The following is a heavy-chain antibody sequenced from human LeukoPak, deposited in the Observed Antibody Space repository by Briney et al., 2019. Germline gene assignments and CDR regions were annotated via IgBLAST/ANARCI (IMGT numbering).Heavy chain of an antibody. CDR3: ASRSNYYYYYYMDV. D-gene: IGHD4-11*01. CDR2: IYYSGST. Sequence: SETLSLTCTVSGGSISSSSYYWGWIRQPPGKGLEWIGSIYYSGSTYYNPSLKSRVTISVDTSKNQFSLKLSSVTAADTAVYYCASRSNYYYYYYMDVWGKGTTVTVSS. CDR1: GGSISSSSYY. V-gene: IGHV4-39*07. J-gene: IGHJ6*03.